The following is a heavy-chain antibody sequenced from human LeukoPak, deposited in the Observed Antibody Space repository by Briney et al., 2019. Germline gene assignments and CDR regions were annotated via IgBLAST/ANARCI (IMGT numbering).Heavy chain of an antibody. CDR1: GFTFSSYV. J-gene: IGHJ4*02. CDR3: AKLGTGTEVDY. CDR2: ISYDGSNK. D-gene: IGHD1-1*01. Sequence: PGRSLRLSCAASGFTFSSYVMHWARQAPGKGLEWLAVISYDGSNKYYADSVKGRFTISRDNSKNTLYLQMNSLRAEDTAVYYCAKLGTGTEVDYWGQGTLVTVSS. V-gene: IGHV3-30*18.